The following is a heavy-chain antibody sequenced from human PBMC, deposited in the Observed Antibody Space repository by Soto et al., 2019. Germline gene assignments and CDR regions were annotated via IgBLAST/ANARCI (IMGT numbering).Heavy chain of an antibody. CDR3: AGYYYDFWSGYPIHEDY. J-gene: IGHJ4*02. Sequence: SETLSLTCTVSGGSISSSSYYWGWIRQPPGKGLEWIGSIYYSGSTYYNPSLKSRVTISVDTSKNQFSLKLSSVTAADTAVYYCAGYYYDFWSGYPIHEDYWGQGTLVTVSS. CDR2: IYYSGST. D-gene: IGHD3-3*01. CDR1: GGSISSSSYY. V-gene: IGHV4-39*01.